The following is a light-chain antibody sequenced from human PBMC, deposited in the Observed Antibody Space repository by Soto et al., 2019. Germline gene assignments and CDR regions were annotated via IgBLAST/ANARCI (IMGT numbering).Light chain of an antibody. CDR1: QAFSSY. CDR3: QQLLSFPYT. CDR2: AAS. J-gene: IGKJ2*01. Sequence: DIQLIQSPSFLSASVGDTVTITCRSSQAFSSYLAWYQQKPGKAPNLLIYAASTLQSGVPSRFIGSGSGTDFTLTISSLQPEDFATYYCQQLLSFPYTFGQGTKLEIK. V-gene: IGKV1-9*01.